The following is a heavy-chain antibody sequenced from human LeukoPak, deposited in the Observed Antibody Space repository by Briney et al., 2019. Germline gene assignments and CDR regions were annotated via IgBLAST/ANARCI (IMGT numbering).Heavy chain of an antibody. J-gene: IGHJ4*02. Sequence: ASVKVYCKASGYTFTSYGISWVRQAPGQGLEWMGWISAYNGNTNYAQKLQGRVTMTTDTSTSTAYMELRSLRSDDTAVYYCARDGRLEQWLDESFDYWGQGTLVTVSS. CDR3: ARDGRLEQWLDESFDY. CDR1: GYTFTSYG. V-gene: IGHV1-18*01. D-gene: IGHD6-19*01. CDR2: ISAYNGNT.